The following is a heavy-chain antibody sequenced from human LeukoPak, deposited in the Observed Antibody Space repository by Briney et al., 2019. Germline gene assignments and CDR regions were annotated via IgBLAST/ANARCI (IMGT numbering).Heavy chain of an antibody. CDR3: ARDPLSEMVNDMDV. V-gene: IGHV3-21*01. Sequence: GGSLRLSCAASGLTVSSNYMSWVRLAPGKGLEWVSSISSSSSYIYYADSVKGRFTISRDNAKNSLYLQMNSLRAEDTAVYYCARDPLSEMVNDMDVWGKGTTVTVSS. J-gene: IGHJ6*03. CDR1: GLTVSSNY. CDR2: ISSSSSYI. D-gene: IGHD2-8*01.